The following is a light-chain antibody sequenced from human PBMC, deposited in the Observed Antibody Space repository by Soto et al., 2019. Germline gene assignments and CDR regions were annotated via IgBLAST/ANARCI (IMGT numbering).Light chain of an antibody. Sequence: QSVLTEPPPVSGAPGQRVSISCTGSTSNIGAPYDVHWYQHLPGTAPKLLIYGDNKRPSGVPDRFSGSKSGTSASLAITRIQDEDEPDSSCKSYDISLHNYVFGTGTKLTVL. V-gene: IGLV1-40*01. J-gene: IGLJ1*01. CDR1: TSNIGAPYD. CDR3: KSYDISLHNYV. CDR2: GDN.